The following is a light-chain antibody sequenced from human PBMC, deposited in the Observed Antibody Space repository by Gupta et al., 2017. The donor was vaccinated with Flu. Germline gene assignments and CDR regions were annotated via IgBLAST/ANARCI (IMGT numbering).Light chain of an antibody. CDR1: SSDVGGWTY. V-gene: IGLV2-14*01. Sequence: QSALTQPASVSGSPGQSITISCTGTSSDVGGWTYVSWYQQHPGKAPKLMIYEVTNRPSGVSNRFSGSKSGNTASLTISGLQTEDEADYYCSSYTGSSTLVFGGGTKLAVL. J-gene: IGLJ3*02. CDR3: SSYTGSSTLV. CDR2: EVT.